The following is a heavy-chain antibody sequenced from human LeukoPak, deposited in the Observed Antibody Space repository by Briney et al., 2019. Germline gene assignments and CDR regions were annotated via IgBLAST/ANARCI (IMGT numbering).Heavy chain of an antibody. Sequence: ASVKVSCKASGYTFTGYYMHWVRQAPGQGLEWMGWINPNSGGTNYAQKFQGRVTMTRDTSISTAYMGLSRLRSDDTAVYYCAREATGTTDSDAFDIWGQGTMVTVSS. CDR2: INPNSGGT. CDR3: AREATGTTDSDAFDI. CDR1: GYTFTGYY. J-gene: IGHJ3*02. D-gene: IGHD1-1*01. V-gene: IGHV1-2*02.